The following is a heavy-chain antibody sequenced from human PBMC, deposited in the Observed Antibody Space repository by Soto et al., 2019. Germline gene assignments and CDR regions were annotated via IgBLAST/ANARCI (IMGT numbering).Heavy chain of an antibody. V-gene: IGHV4-30-4*08. Sequence: SETLSLTCTVSGASISTDNYYWSWIRQHPGKGLEWIGYIYYSGSTNYNPSLKSRVTIPVDTSKNQFSLKLSSVTAADTAVYYCARFEYSGYVHYFDYWGQGTLVTVSS. CDR1: GASISTDNYY. CDR2: IYYSGST. J-gene: IGHJ4*02. CDR3: ARFEYSGYVHYFDY. D-gene: IGHD5-12*01.